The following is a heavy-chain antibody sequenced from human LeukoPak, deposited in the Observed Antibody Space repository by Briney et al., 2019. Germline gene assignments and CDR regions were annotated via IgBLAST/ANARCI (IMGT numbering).Heavy chain of an antibody. V-gene: IGHV3-23*01. D-gene: IGHD6-13*01. Sequence: GGSLRLPCAASGFTFRSYAMSWVRQAPGKGLEWVSAISGSGESTHYADSVKGRFTISRDNSKKTLYLQMNSLRAEDTAVYYCAKVGSAATGYDYWGQGSLVTVSS. CDR2: ISGSGEST. J-gene: IGHJ4*02. CDR3: AKVGSAATGYDY. CDR1: GFTFRSYA.